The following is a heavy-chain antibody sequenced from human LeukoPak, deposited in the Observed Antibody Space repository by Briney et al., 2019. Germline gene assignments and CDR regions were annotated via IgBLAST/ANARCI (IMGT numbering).Heavy chain of an antibody. D-gene: IGHD6-6*01. CDR2: INHSGST. CDR3: ARGRRAARLDY. J-gene: IGHJ4*02. V-gene: IGHV4-34*01. Sequence: SGGSLRLSCAASGFTFSSYWMSWIRQPPGKGLEWIGEINHSGSTNYNPSLKSRVTVSVDTPKNQFSLKLSSVTAADTAVYYCARGRRAARLDYWGQGTLVTVSS. CDR1: GFTFSSYW.